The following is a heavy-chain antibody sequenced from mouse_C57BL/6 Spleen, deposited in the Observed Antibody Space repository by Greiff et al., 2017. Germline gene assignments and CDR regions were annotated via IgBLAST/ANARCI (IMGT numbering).Heavy chain of an antibody. CDR3: ARGRDYEGFAY. V-gene: IGHV1-80*01. CDR2: IYPGDGDT. CDR1: GYAFSSYW. Sequence: QVQLKESGAELVKPGASVKISCKASGYAFSSYWMNWVKQRPGKGLEWIGQIYPGDGDTNYNGKFKGKATLTADKSSSTAYMQLSSLTSEDSAVYFCARGRDYEGFAYWGQGTLVTVSA. J-gene: IGHJ3*01. D-gene: IGHD2-4*01.